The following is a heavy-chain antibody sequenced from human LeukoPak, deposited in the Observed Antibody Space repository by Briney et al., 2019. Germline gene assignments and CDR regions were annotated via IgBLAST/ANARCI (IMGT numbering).Heavy chain of an antibody. CDR3: ARETPLPFGELSNFDY. V-gene: IGHV1-46*01. D-gene: IGHD3-10*01. CDR1: GYTFTSYY. CDR2: INPSGGST. Sequence: EASVKVSCKASGYTFTSYYMHWVRQAPGQGLEWMGIINPSGGSTSYAQKFQGRVTMTRDTSTSTVYMELSSLRSEDTAVYYCARETPLPFGELSNFDYWGQGTLVTVSS. J-gene: IGHJ4*02.